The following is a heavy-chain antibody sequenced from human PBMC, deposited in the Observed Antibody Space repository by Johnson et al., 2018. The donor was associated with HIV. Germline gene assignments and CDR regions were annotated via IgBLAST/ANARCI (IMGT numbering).Heavy chain of an antibody. V-gene: IGHV3-33*01. CDR1: GFTFSSYG. J-gene: IGHJ3*02. D-gene: IGHD6-19*01. Sequence: QVQLVESGGGVVQPGRSLRLSCAASGFTFSSYGMHWVRQAPGKGLEWVAVIWYDGSNKYYADSVKGRFTISRDNAKNTVDLQLNSLRAEDTAVYYCARDVRQGGGQWLVHAFDIWGQGTMVTVSS. CDR2: IWYDGSNK. CDR3: ARDVRQGGGQWLVHAFDI.